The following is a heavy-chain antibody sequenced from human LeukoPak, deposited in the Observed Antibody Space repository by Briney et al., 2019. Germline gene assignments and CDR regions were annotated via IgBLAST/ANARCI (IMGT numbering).Heavy chain of an antibody. CDR1: GFIFNNYG. V-gene: IGHV3-30*02. J-gene: IGHJ4*02. D-gene: IGHD3-16*01. CDR3: ARNGDYDFDF. CDR2: IGHDGSPK. Sequence: GGSLRLSCTASGFIFNNYGLHWVRQAPGKGVERVTFIGHDGSPKQYADSVKGRFTISRDKSKNAVYLQMNSLRGEDTAVYYCARNGDYDFDFWGQGTLVTVSS.